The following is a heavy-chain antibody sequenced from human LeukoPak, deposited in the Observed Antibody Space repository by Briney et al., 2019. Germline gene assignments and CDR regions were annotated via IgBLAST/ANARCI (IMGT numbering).Heavy chain of an antibody. CDR1: GFTFSSYW. CDR3: TRLSTSDI. Sequence: PGGSLRLSCAASGFTFSSYWMHWVRQAPGKGLMWVSRINSDGSSTNYADSVKGRFTISRDNAKNTLYLQMNSLRAEDTAVYYCTRLSTSDIWGQGTMVTVSS. V-gene: IGHV3-74*01. D-gene: IGHD2/OR15-2a*01. J-gene: IGHJ3*02. CDR2: INSDGSST.